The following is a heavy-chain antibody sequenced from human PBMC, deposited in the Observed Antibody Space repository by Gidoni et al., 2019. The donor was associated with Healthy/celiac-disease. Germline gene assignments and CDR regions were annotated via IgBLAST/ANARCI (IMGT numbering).Heavy chain of an antibody. J-gene: IGHJ6*02. CDR2: IYYSGST. V-gene: IGHV4-31*03. CDR3: ARFPMVRGVIISPDYYYYGMDV. CDR1: GGSISSGGYY. D-gene: IGHD3-10*01. Sequence: QVQLQESGPGLVKPSQTLSLTCTVSGGSISSGGYYWSWIRQHPGKGLEWIGYIYYSGSTYYNPSLKSRVTISVDTSKNQFSLKLSSVTAADTAVYYCARFPMVRGVIISPDYYYYGMDVWGQGTTVTVSS.